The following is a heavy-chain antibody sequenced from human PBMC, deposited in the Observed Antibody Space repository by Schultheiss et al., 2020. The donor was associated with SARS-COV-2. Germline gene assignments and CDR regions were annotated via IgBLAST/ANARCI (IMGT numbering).Heavy chain of an antibody. CDR1: GGSVSSGSYY. CDR3: AAHDFGDYAFDY. J-gene: IGHJ4*02. D-gene: IGHD4-17*01. V-gene: IGHV4-39*07. CDR2: IYYSGTT. Sequence: SETLSLTCTVSGGSVSSGSYYWSWIRQPPGKGLEWIGSIYYSGTTYYSPSLKSRVTISVDTSKKQFSLKLTSVTAADTAVYYCAAHDFGDYAFDYWGQGTLVTVSS.